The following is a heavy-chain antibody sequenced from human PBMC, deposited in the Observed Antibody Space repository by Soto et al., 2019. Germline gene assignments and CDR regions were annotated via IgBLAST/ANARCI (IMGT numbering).Heavy chain of an antibody. CDR1: GGSISSYY. CDR2: IYYSGST. J-gene: IGHJ4*02. D-gene: IGHD2-2*01. CDR3: STQTKRTRNDY. Sequence: SETLSLTCTVSGGSISSYYWSWIRQPPGKGLEWIGYIYYSGSTNYNPSLKSRVTISVDTSKNQFSLKLSSVTAADTAVYYCSTQTKRTRNDYWGQGTLVTVSS. V-gene: IGHV4-59*08.